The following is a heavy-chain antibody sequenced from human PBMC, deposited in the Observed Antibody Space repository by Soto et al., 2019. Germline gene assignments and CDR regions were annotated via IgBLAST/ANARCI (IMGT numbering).Heavy chain of an antibody. D-gene: IGHD1-1*01. CDR2: ITGNSGSK. V-gene: IGHV3-9*01. J-gene: IGHJ4*02. CDR3: PTTYPNDDSRVVAY. CDR1: GFTFDDYA. Sequence: EVQLVESGGGLVQPGRSLRLSCAASGFTFDDYAMHWVRQPPGKGLEWVSGITGNSGSKDYADSVKGRFTISRDNRKNSLYLQMNSRRGEDTALYYCPTTYPNDDSRVVAYWGQGTLVTVSS.